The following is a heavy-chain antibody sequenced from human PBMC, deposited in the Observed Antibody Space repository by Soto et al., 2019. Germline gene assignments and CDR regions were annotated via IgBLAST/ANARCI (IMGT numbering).Heavy chain of an antibody. J-gene: IGHJ4*02. CDR1: GDSMTSGDYS. Sequence: QLQLQESGSRLVKSSQTLSLTCTVSGDSMTSGDYSWSWIRQPPGKGLEWLGYIYRTGNTHYSPSLKSRVSISQDRSKNQFSLELTSVTAADTPVYYCARGDYQYSIDYWGQGTLVTVSS. D-gene: IGHD2-2*01. CDR3: ARGDYQYSIDY. V-gene: IGHV4-30-2*01. CDR2: IYRTGNT.